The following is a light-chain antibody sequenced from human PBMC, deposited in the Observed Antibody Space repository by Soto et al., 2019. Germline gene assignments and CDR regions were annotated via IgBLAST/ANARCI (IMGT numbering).Light chain of an antibody. V-gene: IGKV1-39*01. J-gene: IGKJ1*01. CDR1: ENIDFY. Sequence: DIQMTQSPASLSASVGDRVTITCRASENIDFYLHWYQQKPGKAPKLLIYAASTLQSGVPPRFSGSGSGTDFTLTLNILQPEDFATYYCQQGYSTPWTFRQGTKVEIK. CDR3: QQGYSTPWT. CDR2: AAS.